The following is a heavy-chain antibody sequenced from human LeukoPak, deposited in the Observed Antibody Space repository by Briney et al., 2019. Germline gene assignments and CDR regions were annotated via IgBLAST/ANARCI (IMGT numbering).Heavy chain of an antibody. J-gene: IGHJ4*02. V-gene: IGHV3-21*01. CDR2: ICSSSSYI. D-gene: IGHD2-2*01. Sequence: GGSLRLSCAASGFTFSSYSMNWVRQAPGKGLEWVSSICSSSSYIYYADSVKGRFTISRDNAKNSLYLQMNSLRAEETAVYYCARSRCSSTSCYRTRYFDYWGQGTLVTVSS. CDR3: ARSRCSSTSCYRTRYFDY. CDR1: GFTFSSYS.